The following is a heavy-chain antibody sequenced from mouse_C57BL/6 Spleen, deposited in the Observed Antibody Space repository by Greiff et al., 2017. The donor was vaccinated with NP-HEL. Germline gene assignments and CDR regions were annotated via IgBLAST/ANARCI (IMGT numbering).Heavy chain of an antibody. Sequence: VQLQQSGAELVKPGASVKLSCKASGYTFTEYTIHWVKQRSGQGLEWIGWFYPGCGSIKYNEKFKDKATLTADKSSSTVYMELSRLTSEDSAVYFCARHEEFYYDYDGRGFDYWGQGTTLTVSS. CDR3: ARHEEFYYDYDGRGFDY. V-gene: IGHV1-62-2*01. J-gene: IGHJ2*01. CDR1: GYTFTEYT. D-gene: IGHD2-4*01. CDR2: FYPGCGSI.